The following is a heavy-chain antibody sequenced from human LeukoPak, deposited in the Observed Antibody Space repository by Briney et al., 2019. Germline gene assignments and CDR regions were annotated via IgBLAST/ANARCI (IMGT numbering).Heavy chain of an antibody. Sequence: SQTLSLTCTVAGGSTTSGDYYWSWIRQPPAKGQQRIGYIYYSGSTYYNPSLKSRVTISVDTSKNQFSLKLSSVTAAGTGVYYCASLYGSGSYTYNWFDPWGQGNLVTVSS. D-gene: IGHD3-10*01. CDR2: IYYSGST. CDR3: ASLYGSGSYTYNWFDP. CDR1: GGSTTSGDYY. V-gene: IGHV4-30-4*01. J-gene: IGHJ5*02.